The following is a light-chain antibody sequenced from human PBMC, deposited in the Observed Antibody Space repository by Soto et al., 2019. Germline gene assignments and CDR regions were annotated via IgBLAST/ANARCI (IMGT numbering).Light chain of an antibody. J-gene: IGKJ1*01. CDR2: GAS. CDR1: QSVRSN. CDR3: QQYGDWPPWT. Sequence: EIVMTQSPGTLSLSPGERATPSCRASQSVRSNLAWYQQRPGQPPRLLIYGASTRATGIPARFSGGGSGTEFTLTITSLQSEDFAVYYCQQYGDWPPWTFGQGTKVDIK. V-gene: IGKV3-15*01.